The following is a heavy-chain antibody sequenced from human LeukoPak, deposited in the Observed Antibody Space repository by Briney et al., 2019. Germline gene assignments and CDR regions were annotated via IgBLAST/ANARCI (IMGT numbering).Heavy chain of an antibody. J-gene: IGHJ4*02. CDR1: GCDFTNYW. D-gene: IGHD6-19*01. V-gene: IGHV5-51*01. CDR3: VRQADSSGWYYFDY. Sequence: GAPLQTSFQGSGCDFTNYWVDWGRPMPGKGRGWMAIIYHDDSDTKYNTSFQGQVTISSDKSTSTAYLQWSSLKASDTAIYYCVRQADSSGWYYFDYWGPGTRVTVTS. CDR2: IYHDDSDT.